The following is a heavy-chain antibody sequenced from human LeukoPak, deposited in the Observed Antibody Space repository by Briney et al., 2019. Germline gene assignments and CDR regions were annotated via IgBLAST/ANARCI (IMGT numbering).Heavy chain of an antibody. CDR3: AKDMAGGIAVAGTGFDY. V-gene: IGHV3-9*01. CDR2: ISWNSGSI. Sequence: PGGSLRLSCAASGFTFSSYSMNWVRQAPGKGLEWVSGISWNSGSIGYADSVKGRFTISRDNAKNSLYLQMNSLRAEDTALYYCAKDMAGGIAVAGTGFDYWGQGTLVTVSS. J-gene: IGHJ4*02. D-gene: IGHD6-19*01. CDR1: GFTFSSYS.